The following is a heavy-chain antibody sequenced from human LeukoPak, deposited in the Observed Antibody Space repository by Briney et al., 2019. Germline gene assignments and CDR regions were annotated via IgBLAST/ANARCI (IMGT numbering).Heavy chain of an antibody. CDR3: ARGYTKDMTSVTHFDY. CDR2: INTNTGNP. V-gene: IGHV7-4-1*02. J-gene: IGHJ4*03. D-gene: IGHD4-17*01. Sequence: ASVKVSCKASGYTFTSYAMNWVRQAPGQGLEWMGWINTNTGNPTYAQGFTGRFVFSLDTSVSTAYLQISSLKAEDTAVYYCARGYTKDMTSVTHFDYWGQGTMVTVSS. CDR1: GYTFTSYA.